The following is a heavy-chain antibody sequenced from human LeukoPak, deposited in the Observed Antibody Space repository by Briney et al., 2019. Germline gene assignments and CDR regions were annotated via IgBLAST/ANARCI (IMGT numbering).Heavy chain of an antibody. CDR3: ARHYYSGSYYTFLY. CDR1: GGSISSYY. V-gene: IGHV4-4*07. D-gene: IGHD3-10*01. J-gene: IGHJ4*02. CDR2: IYTSGST. Sequence: SETLSLTCTVSGGSISSYYWSWIRQPAGKGLEWIGRIYTSGSTNYNPSLKSRVTVSVDTSKNQFSLKLSSVTAADTAVYYCARHYYSGSYYTFLYWGQGTLVTVSS.